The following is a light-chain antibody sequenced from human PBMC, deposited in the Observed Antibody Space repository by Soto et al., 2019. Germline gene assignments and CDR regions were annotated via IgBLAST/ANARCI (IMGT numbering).Light chain of an antibody. Sequence: QSALTQPASVSGSPGQSITISCTGTSSDVGGYNYVSWYQQHPGKVPKLMIYEVSNRPSRVSNRFSGSKSGNTASLTISGLQAEDEADYYCSSYTSSSTRVLFGGGTKVTVL. CDR2: EVS. V-gene: IGLV2-14*01. CDR3: SSYTSSSTRVL. J-gene: IGLJ2*01. CDR1: SSDVGGYNY.